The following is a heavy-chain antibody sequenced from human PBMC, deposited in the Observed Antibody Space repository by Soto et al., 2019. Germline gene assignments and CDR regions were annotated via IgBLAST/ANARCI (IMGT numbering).Heavy chain of an antibody. CDR1: GYTFSSYG. D-gene: IGHD4-17*01. CDR2: ISAYNGNT. CDR3: ASGTTVETGSY. V-gene: IGHV1-18*01. Sequence: QVQLVQSGAEVKKPGASVKVSCKASGYTFSSYGINWVRQAPGQGLEWMGWISAYNGNTNYAQKLQGRVTMPTDPSTSTAYMELRSLRSADTAVYCCASGTTVETGSYWGQGTLVTVSS. J-gene: IGHJ4*02.